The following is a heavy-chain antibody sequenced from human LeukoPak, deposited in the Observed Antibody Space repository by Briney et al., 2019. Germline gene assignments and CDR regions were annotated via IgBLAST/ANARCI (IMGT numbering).Heavy chain of an antibody. Sequence: SETLSLTCTVSGGSISSYYWSWIRQPPGKGLEWIAYIYDRGSSNYDPSLRSRVTISVDTSKNLFSLKLSSVTAADTAVYYCARDLHTMNRGLTIYYGMDVWGQGTTVTVSS. CDR3: ARDLHTMNRGLTIYYGMDV. CDR2: IYDRGSS. J-gene: IGHJ6*02. D-gene: IGHD3-10*01. V-gene: IGHV4-59*01. CDR1: GGSISSYY.